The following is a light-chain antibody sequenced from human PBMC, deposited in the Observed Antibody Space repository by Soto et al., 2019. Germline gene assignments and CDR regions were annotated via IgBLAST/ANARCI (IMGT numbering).Light chain of an antibody. CDR1: QGISSY. Sequence: IQMTQSPASLSASVGDRVTITCRASQGISSYLNWYQHKPGKAPNLLIYAATTLQSGVPSRFSGSGSGTDFTLTISSLQPEDFATYYCQQSYSNPRTFGQGTKVDI. J-gene: IGKJ1*01. V-gene: IGKV1-39*01. CDR3: QQSYSNPRT. CDR2: AAT.